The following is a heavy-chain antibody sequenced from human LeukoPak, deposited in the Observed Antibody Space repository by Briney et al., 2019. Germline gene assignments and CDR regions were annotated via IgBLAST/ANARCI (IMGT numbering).Heavy chain of an antibody. V-gene: IGHV1-46*01. Sequence: ASVKVSCKASGYTFTSYYMHWVRQAPGQGLEWMGIINPSGDSTSYAQKFQGRVTMTRDTSTSTVYMELSRLRSDDTAVYYCARVAETELLWFGELDYWGQGTLVTVSS. D-gene: IGHD3-10*01. CDR1: GYTFTSYY. J-gene: IGHJ4*02. CDR3: ARVAETELLWFGELDY. CDR2: INPSGDST.